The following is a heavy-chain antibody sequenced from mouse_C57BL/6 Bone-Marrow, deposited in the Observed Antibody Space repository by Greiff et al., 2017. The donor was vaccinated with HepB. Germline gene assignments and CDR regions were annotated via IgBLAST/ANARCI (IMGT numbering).Heavy chain of an antibody. D-gene: IGHD1-1*01. CDR1: GYTFTSYG. CDR2: IYPRSGNT. J-gene: IGHJ4*01. CDR3: ARSPSINYDGSSYFYYAMDY. Sequence: QVQLKQSGAELARPGASVKLSCKASGYTFTSYGISWVKQRTGQGLEWIGAIYPRSGNTYYNEKFKGKATLTADKSSSTAYMELRSLTSEDSAVYFCARSPSINYDGSSYFYYAMDYWGQGTSVTVSS. V-gene: IGHV1-81*01.